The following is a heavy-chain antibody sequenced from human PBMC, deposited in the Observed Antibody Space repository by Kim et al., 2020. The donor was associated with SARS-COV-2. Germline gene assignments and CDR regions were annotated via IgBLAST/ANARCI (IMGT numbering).Heavy chain of an antibody. J-gene: IGHJ3*02. Sequence: SEKYYVDSVKGRFTISRDNAKNSLYLQMNSLGAEDTAVYYCARKGNAFDIWGQGTMVTVSS. V-gene: IGHV3-7*03. CDR2: SEK. CDR3: ARKGNAFDI.